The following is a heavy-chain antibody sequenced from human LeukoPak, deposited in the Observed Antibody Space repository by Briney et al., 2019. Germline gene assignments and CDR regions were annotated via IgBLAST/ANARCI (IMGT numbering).Heavy chain of an antibody. Sequence: GGSLRLSCAASGFTFSSYAMHWVRQAPGKGLEWVAVISYDGSNKYYADSVKSRFTISRDNSKNTLYLQMNSLRAEDTAVYYCARGSRVSLMIVVVIVGPWGQGTLVTVSS. CDR2: ISYDGSNK. J-gene: IGHJ5*02. V-gene: IGHV3-30-3*01. CDR3: ARGSRVSLMIVVVIVGP. CDR1: GFTFSSYA. D-gene: IGHD3-22*01.